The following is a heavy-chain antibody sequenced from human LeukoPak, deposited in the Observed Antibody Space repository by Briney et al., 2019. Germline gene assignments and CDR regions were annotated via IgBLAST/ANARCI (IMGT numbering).Heavy chain of an antibody. Sequence: GGSLTLSCAASGFTFSRSWMTWVRQAPGKGLEWVTNINRDGSQIDYLDSVKGRFTISRDSANNALYLQMNSLRAEDTAVYYCARGGLTAGFDYWGQGTLVTVSS. V-gene: IGHV3-7*01. J-gene: IGHJ4*02. CDR3: ARGGLTAGFDY. CDR2: INRDGSQI. CDR1: GFTFSRSW.